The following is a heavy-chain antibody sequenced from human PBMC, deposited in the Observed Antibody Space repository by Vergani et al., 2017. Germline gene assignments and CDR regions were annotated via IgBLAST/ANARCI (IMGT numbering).Heavy chain of an antibody. V-gene: IGHV5-10-1*01. CDR2: IDPSDSYT. J-gene: IGHJ6*02. CDR3: ARQVAVAXKWWGPYYYYGMDV. Sequence: EVQLVQSGAEVKKPGESVRLSCKGSGYSFTSYWISWVRQMPGKGLEWMGRIDPSDSYTNYSPSFQGHVTISADKSISTAYLQWGSLKASDTAMYYCARQVAVAXKWWGPYYYYGMDVWGQGTTVTVSS. CDR1: GYSFTSYW. D-gene: IGHD6-19*01.